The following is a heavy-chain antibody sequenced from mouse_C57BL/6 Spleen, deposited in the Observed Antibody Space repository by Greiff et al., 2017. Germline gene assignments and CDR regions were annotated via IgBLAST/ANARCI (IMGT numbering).Heavy chain of an antibody. D-gene: IGHD1-1*02. V-gene: IGHV5-17*01. CDR1: GFTFSDYG. CDR2: ISSGSSTI. J-gene: IGHJ4*01. Sequence: EVKLVESGGGLVKPGGSLKLSCAASGFTFSDYGMHWVRQAPEKGLEWVAYISSGSSTIYYADTVKGRYTISRDNAKNTLFLQITSLRSEDTAMYYCAREYYGYAMDYWGQGTSVTVSS. CDR3: AREYYGYAMDY.